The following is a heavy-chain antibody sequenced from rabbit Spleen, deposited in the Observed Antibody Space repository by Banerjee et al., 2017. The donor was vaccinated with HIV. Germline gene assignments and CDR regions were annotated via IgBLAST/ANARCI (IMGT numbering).Heavy chain of an antibody. CDR2: IDVNSGNT. D-gene: IGHD2-1*01. Sequence: QEQLEESGGDLVKPGASLTLTCTASGFTISSGQWIVWVRQAPGKGLEWIACIDVNSGNTWYASWAKGRFTISRSTSLNTATLQMTGLTAADTATYFCARGVYGGPGDYYFRRGFRLWGPGTLVTVS. V-gene: IGHV1S43*01. J-gene: IGHJ4*01. CDR3: ARGVYGGPGDYYFRRGFRL. CDR1: GFTISSGQW.